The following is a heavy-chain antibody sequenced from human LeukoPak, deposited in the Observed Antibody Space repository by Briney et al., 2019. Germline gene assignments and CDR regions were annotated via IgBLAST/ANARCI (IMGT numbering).Heavy chain of an antibody. CDR2: IDPSDSYT. CDR3: ARRGYNCSSTSCYSSGAFDI. CDR1: GYSFTTYW. D-gene: IGHD2-2*01. Sequence: GESLKISCQASGYSFTTYWIAWVRQMPGKGLEWMGRIDPSDSYTNYSPSFQGHVTISADKSISTAYLQWSSLKASDTAMYYCARRGYNCSSTSCYSSGAFDIWGQGTMVTVSS. J-gene: IGHJ3*02. V-gene: IGHV5-10-1*01.